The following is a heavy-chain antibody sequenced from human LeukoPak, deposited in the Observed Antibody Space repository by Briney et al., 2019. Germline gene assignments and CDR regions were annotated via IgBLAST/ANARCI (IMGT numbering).Heavy chain of an antibody. V-gene: IGHV4-39*07. J-gene: IGHJ6*03. Sequence: SEALSLTCTVSGCSISSSSYYWGWIRQPPGQGLEWSGSSYYSGSTYYNPSLKSRVTISVDTSKNQFSLKLSSVTAADTAVYYCAGRYYYYYYMDVSGKGTTVTAS. CDR2: SYYSGST. CDR3: AGRYYYYYYMDV. CDR1: GCSISSSSYY.